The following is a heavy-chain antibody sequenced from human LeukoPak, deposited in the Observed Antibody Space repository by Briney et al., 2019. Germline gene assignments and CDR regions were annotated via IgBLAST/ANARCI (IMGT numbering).Heavy chain of an antibody. CDR1: GGSISSSSYY. J-gene: IGHJ4*02. V-gene: IGHV4-39*01. D-gene: IGHD3-16*02. CDR2: IYYSGST. CDR3: AGVEYDYVWGSYRPVGPFDY. Sequence: SETLSLTCTVSGGSISSSSYYWGWIRQPPGKGLEWIGSIYYSGSTYYNPSLKSRVTISVDPSKNQFSLKLSSVTAADTAVYYCAGVEYDYVWGSYRPVGPFDYWGQGTLVTVSS.